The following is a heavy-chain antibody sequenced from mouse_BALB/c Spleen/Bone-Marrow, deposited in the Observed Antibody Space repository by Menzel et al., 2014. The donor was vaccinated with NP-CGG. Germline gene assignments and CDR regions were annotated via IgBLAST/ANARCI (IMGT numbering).Heavy chain of an antibody. Sequence: QVQLQQSGAELMKPGASVKISCKATGYTFSSYWIEWVKQRPGHGLEWIGEILPGSGGTNYNEKFKGKATFTADTSSNTAYMQLSILTSEDSAVYYCARDTTVGYWGQGTTLTVSS. J-gene: IGHJ2*01. CDR2: ILPGSGGT. CDR3: ARDTTVGY. V-gene: IGHV1-9*01. D-gene: IGHD1-1*01. CDR1: GYTFSSYW.